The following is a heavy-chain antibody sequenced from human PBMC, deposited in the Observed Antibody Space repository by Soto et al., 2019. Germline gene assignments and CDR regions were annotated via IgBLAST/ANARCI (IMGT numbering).Heavy chain of an antibody. V-gene: IGHV3-48*02. Sequence: EVQLVESGGGLVQPGGSLRLSCAASGFTFRSYAMNWVRQAPGKGLEWVSYINSGSSTIYYADSAKGRFSISRDNAKNSLYLQMNSQRDEDTAVYFCVRDRGYTGYDLEYWGQGALVTVSS. CDR1: GFTFRSYA. D-gene: IGHD5-12*01. J-gene: IGHJ4*02. CDR3: VRDRGYTGYDLEY. CDR2: INSGSSTI.